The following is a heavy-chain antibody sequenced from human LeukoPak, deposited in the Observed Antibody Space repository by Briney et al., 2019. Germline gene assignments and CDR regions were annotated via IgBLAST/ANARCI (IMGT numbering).Heavy chain of an antibody. CDR1: RFSFSHYW. V-gene: IGHV3-7*01. Sequence: GGSLRLSCAASRFSFSHYWMTWVRQAPGKGVEWVANINQDASDKHYADSVKGRFTISRDNAKNSLYLQMNSLRVEDTAVYYCLGGVAADYWGRGTLVTVFS. CDR2: INQDASDK. J-gene: IGHJ4*02. D-gene: IGHD3-16*01. CDR3: LGGVAADY.